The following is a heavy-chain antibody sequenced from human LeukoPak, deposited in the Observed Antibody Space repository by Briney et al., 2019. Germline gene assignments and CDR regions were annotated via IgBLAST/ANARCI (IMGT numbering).Heavy chain of an antibody. D-gene: IGHD3-10*01. CDR2: INHDGSEK. V-gene: IGHV3-7*01. Sequence: GGSLRLSCAASGFSFSDYWMNWVRQAPGKGLEWVANINHDGSEKHYVDSVKGRFTTSRDNAKNSLSLQMTSLRDVDTALYYCGRRGSLSDYWGQGSLVSVSS. CDR1: GFSFSDYW. CDR3: GRRGSLSDY. J-gene: IGHJ4*02.